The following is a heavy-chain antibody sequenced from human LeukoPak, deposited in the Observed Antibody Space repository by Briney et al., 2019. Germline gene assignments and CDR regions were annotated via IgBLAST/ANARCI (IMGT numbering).Heavy chain of an antibody. D-gene: IGHD1-26*01. Sequence: ASVKVSCKASGYTFIDFYLHWVRQAPGQGLEWMGWINPNSGVTRYSQKFQGRVALTRDTSINTAYMEVRGLTSDDTAVYYCARSGLLPGGGSYFDYWGQGTLVTVSS. V-gene: IGHV1-2*02. CDR1: GYTFIDFY. CDR2: INPNSGVT. CDR3: ARSGLLPGGGSYFDY. J-gene: IGHJ4*02.